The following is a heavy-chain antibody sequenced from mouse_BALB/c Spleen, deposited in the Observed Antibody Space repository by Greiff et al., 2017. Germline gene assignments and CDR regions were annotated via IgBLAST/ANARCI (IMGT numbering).Heavy chain of an antibody. CDR2: INPSSGYT. Sequence: QVQLQQSAAELARPGASVKMSCKASGYTFTSYTMHWVKQRPGQGLEWIGYINPSSGYTEYNQKFKDKTTLTADKSSSTAYMQLSSLTSEDSAVYYCARGSYYYGSSYGFDVWGAGTTVTVSS. D-gene: IGHD1-1*01. V-gene: IGHV1-4*02. CDR1: GYTFTSYT. CDR3: ARGSYYYGSSYGFDV. J-gene: IGHJ1*01.